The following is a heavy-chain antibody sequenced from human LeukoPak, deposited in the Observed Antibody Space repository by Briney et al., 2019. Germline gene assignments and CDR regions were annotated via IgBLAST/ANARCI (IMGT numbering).Heavy chain of an antibody. J-gene: IGHJ4*02. D-gene: IGHD5-18*01. CDR1: GGSISGSSYY. CDR2: IYYSGST. V-gene: IGHV4-39*07. Sequence: SETLSLTCTVSGGSISGSSYYWGWIRQPPGKGLEWIGSIYYSGSTYYTPSLKSRVTISVDTSKNQFSLKLSSVTAADTAVYYCARLYSYGASFDYWGQGTLVTVSS. CDR3: ARLYSYGASFDY.